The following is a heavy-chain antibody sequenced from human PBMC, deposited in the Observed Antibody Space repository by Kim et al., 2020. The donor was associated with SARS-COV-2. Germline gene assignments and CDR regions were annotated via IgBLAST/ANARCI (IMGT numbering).Heavy chain of an antibody. CDR2: T. D-gene: IGHD1-26*01. V-gene: IGHV1-46*01. Sequence: TSDVQKIRGRVTMTRDTSTSTVYMELSSLRSEDTAVYYCARSGSRDAFDIWGQGTMVTVSS. CDR3: ARSGSRDAFDI. J-gene: IGHJ3*02.